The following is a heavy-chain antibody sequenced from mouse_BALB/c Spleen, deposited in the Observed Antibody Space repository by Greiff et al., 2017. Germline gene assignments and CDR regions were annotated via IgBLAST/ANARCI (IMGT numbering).Heavy chain of an antibody. CDR2: INPSSGYS. V-gene: IGHV1-4*02. Sequence: VQGVASAAELARPGASVKMSCKASGYTFTSYTMHWVKQRPGQGLEWNGYINPSSGYSEYNQKFKDKTTLTADQSSSTTYMPLSSLPSEDSAVYYCARSEVNWPCFDYGGQGTTLTVSS. J-gene: IGHJ2*01. D-gene: IGHD4-1*01. CDR3: ARSEVNWPCFDY. CDR1: GYTFTSYT.